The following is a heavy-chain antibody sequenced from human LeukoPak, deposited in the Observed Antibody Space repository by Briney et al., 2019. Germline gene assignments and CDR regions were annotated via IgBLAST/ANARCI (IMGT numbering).Heavy chain of an antibody. J-gene: IGHJ4*02. CDR1: GFTFSNYN. Sequence: GGSLRLSCAASGFTFSNYNMNWVRQAPGKGLEWVSYISIGSATINYADSVKGRFTISGDNAKNSLYLQMNSLRDEDTAVFYCARDTGYAFDYWGQGTLVTVSS. D-gene: IGHD2-8*01. CDR2: ISIGSATI. CDR3: ARDTGYAFDY. V-gene: IGHV3-48*02.